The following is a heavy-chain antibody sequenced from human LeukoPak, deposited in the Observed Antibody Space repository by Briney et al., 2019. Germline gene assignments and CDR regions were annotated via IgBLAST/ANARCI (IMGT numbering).Heavy chain of an antibody. CDR2: IHHDGRI. D-gene: IGHD3-16*02. V-gene: IGHV4/OR15-8*01. Sequence: SETLSLTCDVSGGSIDSTNWWNWVRQPPGKGLEWIGEIHHDGRINYNPSLKSRVTLSVDKSKNQFSLRLNSVTAADTAMYYCARSHDHLWGNYPDYWGQGALVTVSS. CDR1: GGSIDSTNW. J-gene: IGHJ4*02. CDR3: ARSHDHLWGNYPDY.